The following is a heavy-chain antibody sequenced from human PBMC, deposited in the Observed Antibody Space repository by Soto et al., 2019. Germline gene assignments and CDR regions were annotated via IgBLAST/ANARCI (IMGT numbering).Heavy chain of an antibody. J-gene: IGHJ4*02. Sequence: GGSLRLSCAASGFTFDDYTMHWVRQAPGKGLEWVSLISWDGGSTYYADSVTGRFTIFRDKSKNSLYLQMNSLRTEDTALYYCAKDIARDSSYFDYWGQGTLVTVSS. CDR3: AKDIARDSSYFDY. D-gene: IGHD3-22*01. CDR1: GFTFDDYT. V-gene: IGHV3-43*01. CDR2: ISWDGGST.